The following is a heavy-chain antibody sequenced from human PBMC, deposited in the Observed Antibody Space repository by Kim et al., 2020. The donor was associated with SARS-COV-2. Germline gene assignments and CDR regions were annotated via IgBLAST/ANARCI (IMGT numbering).Heavy chain of an antibody. CDR1: GGSISSGGYY. J-gene: IGHJ4*02. CDR3: ARSRPHSGYDLDY. CDR2: IYYSGST. V-gene: IGHV4-31*03. Sequence: SETLSLTCTVSGGSISSGGYYWSWIRQHPGKGLEWIGYIYYSGSTYYNPSLKSRVTISVDTSKNQFSLKLSSVTAADTAVYYCARSRPHSGYDLDYWGQGTLVTVSS. D-gene: IGHD5-12*01.